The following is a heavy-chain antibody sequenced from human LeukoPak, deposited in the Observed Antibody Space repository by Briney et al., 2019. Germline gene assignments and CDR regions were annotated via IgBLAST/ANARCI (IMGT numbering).Heavy chain of an antibody. CDR2: ISPSGDIT. CDR1: GFTVSSNS. CDR3: AKDDAWLRFGE. V-gene: IGHV3-23*01. J-gene: IGHJ4*02. D-gene: IGHD3-10*01. Sequence: GGSLRLSCTVSGFTVSSNSMSWVRQAPGKGLEWVSGISPSGDITYYADSVKGRFTISRDNSKNTLYLEVISLTAEDTAVYYCAKDDAWLRFGEWSQGTLVTVSS.